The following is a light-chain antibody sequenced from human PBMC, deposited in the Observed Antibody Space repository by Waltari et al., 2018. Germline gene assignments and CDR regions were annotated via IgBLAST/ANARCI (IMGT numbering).Light chain of an antibody. CDR3: QVWDDDTDQVI. CDR1: TIGSKS. Sequence: YVLTQPPSVSVAPGETATITCGGDTIGSKSVHWYHQKPGRAPILVIDYDTDRPSGIPGRVSGSTSGNTAIMTIGGVEAGDEADYYCQVWDDDTDQVIFGGGTKLTVL. J-gene: IGLJ2*01. V-gene: IGLV3-21*04. CDR2: YDT.